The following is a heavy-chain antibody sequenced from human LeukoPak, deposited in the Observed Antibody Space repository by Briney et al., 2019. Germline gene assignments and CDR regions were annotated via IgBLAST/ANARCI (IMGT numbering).Heavy chain of an antibody. CDR2: ISGDGRTT. Sequence: GGSLRLSCAASGFTFSNSWMHWVRQAPGKGLVWVSRISGDGRTTTYADSVKGRFTVSRDNAKNTLYLQMNSLRGEDTAVYYCAKAPSIAAAGTFDYWGQGTLVTVSS. CDR1: GFTFSNSW. J-gene: IGHJ4*02. CDR3: AKAPSIAAAGTFDY. V-gene: IGHV3-74*01. D-gene: IGHD6-13*01.